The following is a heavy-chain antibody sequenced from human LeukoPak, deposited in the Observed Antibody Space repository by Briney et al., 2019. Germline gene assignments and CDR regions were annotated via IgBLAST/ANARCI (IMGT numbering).Heavy chain of an antibody. J-gene: IGHJ4*02. CDR2: IKQDGSEK. D-gene: IGHD4-17*01. CDR1: GFTFSSYW. V-gene: IGHV3-7*01. CDR3: ARESYGDYGYFDY. Sequence: GGSLRLSCAASGFTFSSYWMSWVRQAPGKGLEWVANIKQDGSEKYYVDSVKGRFTISRDNSKNTLYLQMNSLRAEDTAVYYCARESYGDYGYFDYWGQGTLVTVSS.